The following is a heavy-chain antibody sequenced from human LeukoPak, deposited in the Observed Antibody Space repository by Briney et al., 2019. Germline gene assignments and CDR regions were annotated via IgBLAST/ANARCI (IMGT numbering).Heavy chain of an antibody. CDR3: AKDTSSSWYAFDI. Sequence: GGSLRLSCTTSGFSFGDYAMSWFRQAPGKGLQWVGFIRSKAYGGTTEYAASVKGRFIISRDNAKNSLYLQMNSLRAEDMALYYCAKDTSSSWYAFDIWGQGTMVTVSS. V-gene: IGHV3-49*03. CDR1: GFSFGDYA. J-gene: IGHJ3*02. CDR2: IRSKAYGGTT. D-gene: IGHD6-13*01.